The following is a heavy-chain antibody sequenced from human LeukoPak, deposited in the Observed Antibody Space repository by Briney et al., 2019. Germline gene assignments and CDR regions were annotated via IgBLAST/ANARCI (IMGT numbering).Heavy chain of an antibody. CDR3: ARDGRDGYNYGY. Sequence: ASVKVSCKASGYTFTSYDINWVRQATGQGLEWMGWMNPNSGNTGYAQKFQGRVTMTRDMSTSTVYMELSSLRSEDTAVYYCARDGRDGYNYGYWGQGTLVTVSS. J-gene: IGHJ4*02. V-gene: IGHV1-8*01. CDR1: GYTFTSYD. D-gene: IGHD5-24*01. CDR2: MNPNSGNT.